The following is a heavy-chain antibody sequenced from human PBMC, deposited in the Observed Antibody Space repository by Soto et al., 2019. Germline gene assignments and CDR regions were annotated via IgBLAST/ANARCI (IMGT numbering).Heavy chain of an antibody. CDR1: GYTFSHYD. J-gene: IGHJ6*02. CDR2: ISGKNGNT. Sequence: QIQLVQSGAEVKKPGASVKVSCQASGYTFSHYDIIWVRQAPGQVLEWMGWISGKNGNTNYAQEFQVRVTLTTDTSTSTAYMELRSLTSDDTAVYYCARPWDYYYYSMDVWGQGTTVTVS. CDR3: ARPWDYYYYSMDV. V-gene: IGHV1-18*04. D-gene: IGHD7-27*01.